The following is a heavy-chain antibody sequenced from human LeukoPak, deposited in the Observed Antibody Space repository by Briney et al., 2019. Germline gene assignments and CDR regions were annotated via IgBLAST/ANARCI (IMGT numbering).Heavy chain of an antibody. CDR2: TSSSGELT. CDR3: AKDRPNYYHDNGHYYRRRGDC. Sequence: GGSLRLSCAGSGFTFSSYAMSWVRQDTGKGLEWVSSTSSSGELTFYADSVKGRLTISRDNSKNTLYLHMNSLRAEDTARYYCAKDRPNYYHDNGHYYRRRGDCCGQRTQVTVSS. V-gene: IGHV3-23*01. CDR1: GFTFSSYA. D-gene: IGHD3-22*01. J-gene: IGHJ4*02.